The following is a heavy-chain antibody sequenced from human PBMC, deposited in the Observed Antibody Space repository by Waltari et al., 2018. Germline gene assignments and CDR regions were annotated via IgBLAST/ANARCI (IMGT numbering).Heavy chain of an antibody. CDR3: AREGCSSTSCYAYYYYYMDV. Sequence: EVQLVESGGGLVKPGGSLRLSCAASGFTFSSYSMNWVRQAPGKGLGWVSSISSSSSYIYYADSVKRRFTISGDNAKNSLYLQMNSLRAEDTAVYYCAREGCSSTSCYAYYYYYMDVWGKGTTVTVSS. V-gene: IGHV3-21*01. CDR1: GFTFSSYS. J-gene: IGHJ6*03. D-gene: IGHD2-2*01. CDR2: ISSSSSYI.